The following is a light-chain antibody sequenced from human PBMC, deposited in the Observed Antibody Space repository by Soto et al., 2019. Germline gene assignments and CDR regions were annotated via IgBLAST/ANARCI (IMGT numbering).Light chain of an antibody. Sequence: QSALTQPPSASGSPGQSVTISCTGTSSDVGGYNYVSWYQQHPGNAPKLMLYEVSKRPSGVPYRFSGSKSGNTASLTVSGVLAADEADDYCSSSSGSNKSGVFGGGTKLTVL. J-gene: IGLJ3*02. CDR3: SSSSGSNKSGV. CDR1: SSDVGGYNY. CDR2: EVS. V-gene: IGLV2-8*01.